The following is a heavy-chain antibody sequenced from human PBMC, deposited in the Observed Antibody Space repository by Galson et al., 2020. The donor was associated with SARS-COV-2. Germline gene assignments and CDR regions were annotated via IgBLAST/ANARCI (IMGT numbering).Heavy chain of an antibody. V-gene: IGHV4-39*01. D-gene: IGHD6-19*01. Sequence: SETLSLTCTVSGGSISSSSYYWGWIRQPPGKGLEWIGSIYYSGSTYYNPSLKSRVTISVDTSKNQFSLKLSSVTAADTAVYYCARHRGSGWYLSFDYWGQGTLVTVSS. J-gene: IGHJ4*02. CDR3: ARHRGSGWYLSFDY. CDR2: IYYSGST. CDR1: GGSISSSSYY.